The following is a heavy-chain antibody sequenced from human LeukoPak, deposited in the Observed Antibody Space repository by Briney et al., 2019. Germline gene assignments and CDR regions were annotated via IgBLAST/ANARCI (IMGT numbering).Heavy chain of an antibody. CDR2: IKTKAEGGTA. V-gene: IGHV3-15*01. CDR1: GFTFSSYA. J-gene: IGHJ4*02. D-gene: IGHD4-11*01. CDR3: TSYVLTVTPDF. Sequence: AGGSLRLSCAASGFTFSSYAMSWVRQAPGKGLEWVGRIKTKAEGGTADYAAPVRGRFTVSRDDSDNTLYLQMNSLKTEDTAMYYCTSYVLTVTPDFWGQGTLVTVSP.